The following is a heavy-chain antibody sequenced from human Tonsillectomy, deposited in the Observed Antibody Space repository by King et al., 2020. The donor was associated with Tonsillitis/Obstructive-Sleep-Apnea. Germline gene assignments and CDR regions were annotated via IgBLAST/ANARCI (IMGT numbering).Heavy chain of an antibody. J-gene: IGHJ4*02. CDR3: ARAGQWLAPGGGYYFDY. CDR2: ISSSSSTI. Sequence: EVQLVESGGGLVQPGGSLRLSCAASGFTFSSYSMNWVRQAPGKGLGWVSYISSSSSTIDYADSVKGRFTIDRDNAKNSLYLEMNSLRDEYTAVYYCARAGQWLAPGGGYYFDYWGQGTLVTVSS. CDR1: GFTFSSYS. D-gene: IGHD6-19*01. V-gene: IGHV3-48*02.